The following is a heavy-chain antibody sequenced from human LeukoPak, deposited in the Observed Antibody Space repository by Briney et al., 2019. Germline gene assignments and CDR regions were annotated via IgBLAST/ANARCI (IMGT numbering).Heavy chain of an antibody. CDR2: ISYDGSNK. D-gene: IGHD3-3*01. Sequence: GRSLRLSCAASGFTFSSYAMHWVRQAPGKGLEWVAVISYDGSNKYYADSVKGRFTISRDNSKNTLYLQMNSLRAEDTAVYYCAKDLRYDFWSGYPPAGDYWGQGTLVTVSS. CDR1: GFTFSSYA. V-gene: IGHV3-30-3*01. J-gene: IGHJ4*02. CDR3: AKDLRYDFWSGYPPAGDY.